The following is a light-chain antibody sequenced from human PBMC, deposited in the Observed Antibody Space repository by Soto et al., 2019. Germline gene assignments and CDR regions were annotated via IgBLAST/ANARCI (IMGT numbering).Light chain of an antibody. Sequence: DVQITQSPSSLSASVVDRVTITCRASQGISSYLAWYQQKPGKAPKLLIYAASTLQSGVPSRFSGSGSGTEFTLTISSLQPEDFATYYCQQTYSTPWTFGQGTKVDIK. J-gene: IGKJ1*01. V-gene: IGKV1-39*01. CDR2: AAS. CDR3: QQTYSTPWT. CDR1: QGISSY.